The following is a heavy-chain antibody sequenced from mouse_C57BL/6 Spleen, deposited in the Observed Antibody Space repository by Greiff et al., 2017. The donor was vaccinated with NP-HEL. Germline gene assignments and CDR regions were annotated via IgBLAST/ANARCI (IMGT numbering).Heavy chain of an antibody. CDR1: GFTFSDYG. Sequence: DVLLVESGGGLVKPGGSLKLSCAASGFTFSDYGMHWVRQAPEQGLEWVAYISRGSSTIYYADTVKGRFTISRDNAKNTLFLQMTSLRSEDTAMYYCARRGMVTTFYYAMDYWGQGTSVTVSS. V-gene: IGHV5-17*01. CDR3: ARRGMVTTFYYAMDY. CDR2: ISRGSSTI. J-gene: IGHJ4*01. D-gene: IGHD2-2*01.